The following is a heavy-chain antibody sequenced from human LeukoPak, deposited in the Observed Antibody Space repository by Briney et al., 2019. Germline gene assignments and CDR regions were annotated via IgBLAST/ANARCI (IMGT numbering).Heavy chain of an antibody. CDR1: GFTFSDYY. D-gene: IGHD5-24*01. J-gene: IGHJ6*02. V-gene: IGHV3-11*01. Sequence: AGGSLRLSCAASGFTFSDYYMSWIRQAPGKGLEWISYMSSRSGIIYYGGSVKGRFTISRDNAKNSLYLQMNSLRPDDTAVYYCAGGVLEAQGWLQWMGTVYSMDVWGQGTPVTVSS. CDR3: AGGVLEAQGWLQWMGTVYSMDV. CDR2: MSSRSGII.